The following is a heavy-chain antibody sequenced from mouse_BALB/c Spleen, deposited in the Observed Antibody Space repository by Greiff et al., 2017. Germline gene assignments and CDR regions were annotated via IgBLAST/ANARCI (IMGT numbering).Heavy chain of an antibody. CDR1: GFSLTGYG. CDR2: IWGDGST. D-gene: IGHD2-4*01. CDR3: ARDGEDYDATFYWYFDV. J-gene: IGHJ1*01. Sequence: RVESGPGLVAPSQSLSITCTVSGFSLTGYGVNWVRQPPGKGLEWLGMIWGDGSTDYNSALKSRLSISKDNSKSQVFLKMNSLQTDDTARYYCARDGEDYDATFYWYFDVWGAGTTVTVSS. V-gene: IGHV2-6-7*01.